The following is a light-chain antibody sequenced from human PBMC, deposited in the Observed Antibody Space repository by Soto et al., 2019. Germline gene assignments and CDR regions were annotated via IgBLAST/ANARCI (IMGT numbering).Light chain of an antibody. Sequence: QSALTQPPSASGSPGQSVTISCAGSRSNIGSYDFVAWYQQHPGKAPKLIIYDVSERPSGVPDRFSGSKSGTAASLTVSGLQAEDEADYYCSSYAGTNHYVCGTGTKVTVL. CDR2: DVS. CDR3: SSYAGTNHYV. CDR1: RSNIGSYDF. J-gene: IGLJ1*01. V-gene: IGLV2-8*01.